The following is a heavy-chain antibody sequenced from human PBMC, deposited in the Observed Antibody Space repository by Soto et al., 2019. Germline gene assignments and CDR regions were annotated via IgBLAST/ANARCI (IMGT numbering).Heavy chain of an antibody. Sequence: QVQLVQSGAEVKKPGDSVKVSCKASGYTFTGYYMHWVRQAPGQGLEWMGWINPNSGGTNYAQKFQGWVTMTRDTSISTAYMELSRLRSDDTAVYYCARVAGIVVVPAATRREYYFDYWGQGSLVTVSS. V-gene: IGHV1-2*04. CDR3: ARVAGIVVVPAATRREYYFDY. CDR1: GYTFTGYY. CDR2: INPNSGGT. D-gene: IGHD2-2*01. J-gene: IGHJ4*02.